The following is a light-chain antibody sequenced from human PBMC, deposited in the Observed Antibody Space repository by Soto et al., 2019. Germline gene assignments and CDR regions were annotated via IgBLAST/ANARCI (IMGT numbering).Light chain of an antibody. Sequence: EIVMTQSPATLSVSAGERATLSCRVSQSVSSNLAWYQQKPGQAPRLLIYDASNRATGVPARFSGSGSGTDFILTISSLEPEDFAVYYCQQRINWPRLTFGGGTKVDIK. CDR3: QQRINWPRLT. V-gene: IGKV3-11*01. CDR2: DAS. CDR1: QSVSSN. J-gene: IGKJ4*01.